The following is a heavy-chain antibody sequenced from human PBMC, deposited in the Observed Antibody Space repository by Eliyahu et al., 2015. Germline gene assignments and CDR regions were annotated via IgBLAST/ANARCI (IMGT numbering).Heavy chain of an antibody. J-gene: IGHJ4*02. CDR1: GGSFSGXY. D-gene: IGHD5-18*01. CDR2: INHSGST. V-gene: IGHV4-34*01. CDR3: ARIGHRYSYGF. Sequence: QVQLQQWGAGLLKPSETLSLTCAXYGGSFSGXYWXWXRQPPGKGLEWIGEINHSGSTNYNPSLKSRVTISVDTSKNQFSLKLSSVTAADTAVYYCARIGHRYSYGFWGQGTLVTVSS.